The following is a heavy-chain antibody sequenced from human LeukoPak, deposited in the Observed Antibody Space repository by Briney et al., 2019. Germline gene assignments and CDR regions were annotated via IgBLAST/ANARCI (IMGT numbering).Heavy chain of an antibody. CDR1: GGSISGYY. J-gene: IGHJ5*02. D-gene: IGHD3-10*01. CDR2: INHSGST. V-gene: IGHV4-34*01. CDR3: ARGPITMVRGVINP. Sequence: SETLSLTCTVSGGSISGYYWSWVRQPPGKGLEWVGEINHSGSTNYNPSLKSRVTISVDTSKNQFSLKLSSVTAADTAVYYCARGPITMVRGVINPWGQGTLVTVSS.